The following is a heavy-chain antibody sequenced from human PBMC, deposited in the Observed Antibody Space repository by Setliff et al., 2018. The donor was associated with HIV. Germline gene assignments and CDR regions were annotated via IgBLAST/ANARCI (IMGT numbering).Heavy chain of an antibody. CDR2: IYQTGST. CDR3: ARQAWHYDRDGYFIDY. D-gene: IGHD3-22*01. J-gene: IGHJ4*02. Sequence: SETLSLTCAVSGGSISSSSYYWGWIRQPPGKGLEWIGSIYQTGSTYYSPSLKIRVTVSMDMSRNQFSVKLNSATAADTAVYYCARQAWHYDRDGYFIDYWGQGMLVTVSS. CDR1: GGSISSSSYY. V-gene: IGHV4-39*01.